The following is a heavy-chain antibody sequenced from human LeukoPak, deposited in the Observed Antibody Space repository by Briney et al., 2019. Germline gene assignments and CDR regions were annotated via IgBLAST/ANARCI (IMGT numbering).Heavy chain of an antibody. Sequence: SETLSLTCGVSSGSLSGYYWRWIRQPPGGGLEWLGEITHSGSPNYNPSLKSRVTILGGTSKKQFSLNLKSVTAADTGVYYCARGVDLWGRGTPVTVSS. CDR2: ITHSGSP. J-gene: IGHJ2*01. V-gene: IGHV4-34*01. CDR3: ARGVDL. CDR1: SGSLSGYY.